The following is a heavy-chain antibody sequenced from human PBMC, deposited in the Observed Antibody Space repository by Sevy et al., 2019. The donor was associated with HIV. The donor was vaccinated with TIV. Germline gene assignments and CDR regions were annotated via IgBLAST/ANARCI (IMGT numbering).Heavy chain of an antibody. D-gene: IGHD3-10*01. CDR1: GDSVSTYSAA. V-gene: IGHV6-1*01. Sequence: KQSQTLSLTCAISGDSVSTYSAAWNWIRQSPSRGLEWLGRTYYKSKWYNDYALSVKSRIRINPDTPKNQISLQLNSVTPEDTAVYYCARESRWFFFHFDYWGQGTLVTVSS. CDR2: TYYKSKWYN. J-gene: IGHJ4*02. CDR3: ARESRWFFFHFDY.